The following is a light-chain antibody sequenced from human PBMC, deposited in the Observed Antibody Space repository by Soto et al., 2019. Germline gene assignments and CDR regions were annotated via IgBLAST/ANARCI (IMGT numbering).Light chain of an antibody. J-gene: IGKJ1*01. CDR1: QGISSW. V-gene: IGKV1-8*01. CDR3: QQYYSYPWT. CDR2: AAS. Sequence: AIQMTQSPSSLSASVGDRVSITCGASQGISSWLAWYQQKPGKAPKLLIYAASTLQSGVPSRFSGSGSGTDFTLTISCLQSEDFATYYCQQYYSYPWTFGQGTKVDIK.